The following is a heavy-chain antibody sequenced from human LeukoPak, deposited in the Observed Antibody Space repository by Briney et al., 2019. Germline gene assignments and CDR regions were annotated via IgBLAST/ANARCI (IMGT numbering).Heavy chain of an antibody. J-gene: IGHJ3*02. Sequence: PSGTLSLTCAVSGGSISSSNWWSWVRQPPGKGLEWIGEIYHSGSTNYNPSLKSRVTISVDKSKNQFSLKLSSVTAADTAVYYRARVLGDYCSGGSCYSDAFDIWGQGTMVTVSS. V-gene: IGHV4-4*02. CDR1: GGSISSSNW. CDR3: ARVLGDYCSGGSCYSDAFDI. D-gene: IGHD2-15*01. CDR2: IYHSGST.